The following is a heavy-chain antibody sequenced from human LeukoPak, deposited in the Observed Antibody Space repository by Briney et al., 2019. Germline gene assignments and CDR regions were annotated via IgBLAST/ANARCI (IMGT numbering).Heavy chain of an antibody. CDR1: GFTFSNYV. D-gene: IGHD4-17*01. J-gene: IGHJ4*02. CDR2: ISGNGIST. Sequence: GESLRLSCAASGFTFSNYVMIWVRQAPGKGLEWVSSISGNGISTHYADSVKGRFTISRDKSKNTLYLQMNSLRAEDTALYYCATRLRLQPTNWGPGTLVTVSS. V-gene: IGHV3-23*01. CDR3: ATRLRLQPTN.